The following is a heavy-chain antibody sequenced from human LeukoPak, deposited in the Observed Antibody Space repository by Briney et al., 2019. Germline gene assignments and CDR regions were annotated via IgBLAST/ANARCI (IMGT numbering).Heavy chain of an antibody. CDR1: GFSVSSIY. CDR3: ARAPNWRFDH. D-gene: IGHD1-1*01. J-gene: IGHJ4*02. CDR2: IYSDGTT. Sequence: GGSLGLSCAASGFSVSSIYMNWVRQAPGKGLEWVSVIYSDGTTYYADSVKGRFTISRDDSKNTLYLHMNSQRAEDTAVYYCARAPNWRFDHWGQGTLVTVSS. V-gene: IGHV3-53*01.